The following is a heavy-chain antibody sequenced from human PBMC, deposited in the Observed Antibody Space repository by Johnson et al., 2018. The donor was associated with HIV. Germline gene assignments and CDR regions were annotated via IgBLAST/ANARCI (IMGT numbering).Heavy chain of an antibody. CDR3: ASDHYDSSGYYPEAFDI. D-gene: IGHD3-22*01. V-gene: IGHV3-33*01. CDR1: GFTFSSYG. J-gene: IGHJ3*02. CDR2: IRYDGSNK. Sequence: QVQLVESGGGVVQPGKSLRLSCVASGFTFSSYGMHWVRQAPGKGLEWVAFIRYDGSNKYYADSVKGRFTISRDNAKNSLYLQMNSLRAEDTDVYYCASDHYDSSGYYPEAFDIGGQGTMVTVSS.